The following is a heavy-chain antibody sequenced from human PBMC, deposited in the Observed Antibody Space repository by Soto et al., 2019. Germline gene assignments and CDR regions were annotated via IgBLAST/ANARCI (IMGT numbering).Heavy chain of an antibody. V-gene: IGHV4-30-4*01. D-gene: IGHD1-26*01. CDR1: GDSISSVDHY. CDR3: ARLRWETENNWFDP. Sequence: SETLSLTCTVSGDSISSVDHYWSWIRQPPGKGLEWMGYIYHSGSTHYNPSLDSRLTISIDTSTNRFSLNLTSVTAADTAVYFCARLRWETENNWFDPWGQGALVTVS. J-gene: IGHJ5*02. CDR2: IYHSGST.